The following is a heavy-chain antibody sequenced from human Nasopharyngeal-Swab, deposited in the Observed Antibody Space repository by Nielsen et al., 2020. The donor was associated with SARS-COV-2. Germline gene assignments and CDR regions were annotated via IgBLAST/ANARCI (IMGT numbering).Heavy chain of an antibody. D-gene: IGHD3-22*01. CDR1: GFTFDDYA. V-gene: IGHV3-33*08. CDR2: IWYDGSNK. CDR3: ARGGNYYDSSGYVYYYYGMDV. Sequence: GESLKISCAASGFTFDDYAMHWVRQAPGKGLEWVAVIWYDGSNKYYADSVKGRFTISRDNSKNTLYLQMNSLRAEDTAVYYCARGGNYYDSSGYVYYYYGMDVWGQGTTVTVSS. J-gene: IGHJ6*02.